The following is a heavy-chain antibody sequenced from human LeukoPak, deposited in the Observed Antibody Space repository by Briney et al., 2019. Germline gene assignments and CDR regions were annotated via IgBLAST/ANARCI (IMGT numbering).Heavy chain of an antibody. CDR2: IIPIFGSA. CDR1: GGTFSSYA. CDR3: ARVTYPAVVDRGYYFDY. Sequence: GASVKVSCKASGGTFSSYAISWVRQAPGQGLEWMGGIIPIFGSANYAQKFQGRVTITADESTGTAYMELSSLRSEDTAVHYCARVTYPAVVDRGYYFDYWGQGTLVTVSS. V-gene: IGHV1-69*13. J-gene: IGHJ4*02. D-gene: IGHD4-23*01.